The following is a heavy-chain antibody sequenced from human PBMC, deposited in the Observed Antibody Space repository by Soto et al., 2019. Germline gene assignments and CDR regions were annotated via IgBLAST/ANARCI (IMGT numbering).Heavy chain of an antibody. Sequence: QVQLVQSGAEVKKPGSSVKVSCKASGGTFSSYAIRWVRQAPGQGLEWMGGIIPIFGTANYAQKFQGRVTITADKSTSTAYMELSSLRSEDTAVYYCSLHCSSTSCLRSFDYWGQGTLVTVSS. D-gene: IGHD2-2*01. CDR1: GGTFSSYA. J-gene: IGHJ4*02. V-gene: IGHV1-69*06. CDR2: IIPIFGTA. CDR3: SLHCSSTSCLRSFDY.